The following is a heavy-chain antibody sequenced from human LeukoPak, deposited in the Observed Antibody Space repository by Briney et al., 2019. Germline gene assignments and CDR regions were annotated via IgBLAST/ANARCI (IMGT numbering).Heavy chain of an antibody. Sequence: GGSLRLSCAASGFTFSSYEMDWVRQAPGKGLEWVSYISSSGSTIYYADSVKGRFTISRDNAKNSLYLQMNSLRAEDTAVYYCASALRSSPGAFDIWGQGTMVTVSS. CDR1: GFTFSSYE. D-gene: IGHD3-16*02. CDR2: ISSSGSTI. J-gene: IGHJ3*02. CDR3: ASALRSSPGAFDI. V-gene: IGHV3-48*03.